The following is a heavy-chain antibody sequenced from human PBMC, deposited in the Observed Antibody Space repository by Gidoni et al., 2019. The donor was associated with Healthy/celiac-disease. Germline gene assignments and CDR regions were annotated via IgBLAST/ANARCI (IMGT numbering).Heavy chain of an antibody. J-gene: IGHJ4*02. V-gene: IGHV4-39*07. CDR1: GGSIRSSSYY. CDR3: AREGDYVWGSYRPDGYFDY. CDR2: IYYSGST. Sequence: QLQLQASGPGLAKPSETLSLTCTVSGGSIRSSSYYWGWIRQPPGKGLEWIGSIYYSGSTYYNPYLKSRVTISVDTSKNQFSLKLGSVTAAEAAVYYCAREGDYVWGSYRPDGYFDYWGQGTLVTVSS. D-gene: IGHD3-16*02.